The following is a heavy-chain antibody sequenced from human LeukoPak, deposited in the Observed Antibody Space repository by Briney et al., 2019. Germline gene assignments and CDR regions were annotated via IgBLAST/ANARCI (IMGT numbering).Heavy chain of an antibody. CDR3: AGVVYSFGAWYFDY. D-gene: IGHD5-18*01. CDR1: GGSIRNYY. CDR2: IYYSGST. J-gene: IGHJ4*02. V-gene: IGHV4-59*01. Sequence: PSETLSLTCTVSGGSIRNYYWRWIRQPPGKGLEWIGRIYYSGSTNYNPSLKSRVTISVDTSKNQFSLKLSSVTAADTAVYFCAGVVYSFGAWYFDYWGQGALVTVSS.